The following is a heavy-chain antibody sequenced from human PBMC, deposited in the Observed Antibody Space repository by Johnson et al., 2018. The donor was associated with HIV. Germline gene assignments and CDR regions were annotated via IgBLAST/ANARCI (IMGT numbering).Heavy chain of an antibody. CDR2: FGADGEST. Sequence: VQLVASGGGVVQPGRSLRLSCAASVFTFSSYDMHWVRQAPGKGLEYVYGFGADGESTYYANSVKGRFTVSRDNSKNTLYLQMGRLRSDDTALYFCTREGGNGQAFDIWGQGTWVTVSS. CDR3: TREGGNGQAFDI. J-gene: IGHJ3*02. V-gene: IGHV3-64*01. D-gene: IGHD2-8*01. CDR1: VFTFSSYD.